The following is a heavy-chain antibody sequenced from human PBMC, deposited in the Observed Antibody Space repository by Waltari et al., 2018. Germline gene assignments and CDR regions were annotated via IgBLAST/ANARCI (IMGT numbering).Heavy chain of an antibody. V-gene: IGHV3-7*01. CDR1: GFTFRSFW. D-gene: IGHD1-26*01. CDR3: ARTQWDSTSRRAFDI. J-gene: IGHJ3*02. CDR2: IKEDGSEK. Sequence: EVQLVESGGDLVQPGGSLRLSCAASGFTFRSFWMCWVRQAPGKGLEWVANIKEDGSEKYYVDSVKGRFTISRDNAKNSLYLQMNSLRAEDSAVYYCARTQWDSTSRRAFDIWGQGTVVTVSS.